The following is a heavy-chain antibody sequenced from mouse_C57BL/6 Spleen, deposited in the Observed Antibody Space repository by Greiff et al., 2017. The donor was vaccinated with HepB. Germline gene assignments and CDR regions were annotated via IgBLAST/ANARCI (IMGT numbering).Heavy chain of an antibody. CDR2: IHPNSGST. D-gene: IGHD2-3*01. V-gene: IGHV1-64*01. CDR3: APIYDGYTPRYFDY. CDR1: GYTFTSYC. J-gene: IGHJ2*01. Sequence: QVQLQQPGAELVKPGASVKLSCKASGYTFTSYCMHWVKQRPGQGLEWIGMIHPNSGSTNYNEKFKSKATLTVDKSSSTAYMQLSSLTSEDSAVYYCAPIYDGYTPRYFDYWGQGTTLTVSS.